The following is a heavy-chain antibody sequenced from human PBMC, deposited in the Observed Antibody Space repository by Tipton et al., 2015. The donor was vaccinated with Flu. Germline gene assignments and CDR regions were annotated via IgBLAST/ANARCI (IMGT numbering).Heavy chain of an antibody. CDR3: ARRDFSNYVSEPKNWFDS. Sequence: LRLSCAASGFTFSRYAMGWIRQAPGKGLEWIANIHRAGNTYYNPSLKSRVTLSVDTSKNQFSLKLTSVTAADTAVYYCARRDFSNYVSEPKNWFDSWGQGTQVTVSS. J-gene: IGHJ5*01. D-gene: IGHD4-11*01. CDR2: IHRAGNT. V-gene: IGHV4-38-2*01. CDR1: GFTFSRYA.